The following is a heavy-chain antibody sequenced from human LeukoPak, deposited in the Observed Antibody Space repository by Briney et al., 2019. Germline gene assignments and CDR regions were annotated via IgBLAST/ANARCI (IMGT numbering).Heavy chain of an antibody. D-gene: IGHD2-15*01. CDR3: ASHCSVGSCYGFRFDP. V-gene: IGHV1-69*02. CDR2: IIPILGIA. J-gene: IGHJ5*02. Sequence: SVKVSCKASGGTFSSYTISWVRQARGQGLEWMGRIIPILGIANYAQKFQGRVTITADKSTSTAYMELSSLRSEDTAVYYCASHCSVGSCYGFRFDPWGQGTLVTVSS. CDR1: GGTFSSYT.